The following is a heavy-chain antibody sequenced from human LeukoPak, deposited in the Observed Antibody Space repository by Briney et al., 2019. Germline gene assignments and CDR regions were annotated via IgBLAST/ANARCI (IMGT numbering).Heavy chain of an antibody. Sequence: PSETLSLTCTVSGGSISSSSYYWGWIRQPPGKGLEWIGSIYYSGSTYYNPSLKSQVTISVDTSKNQFSLKLSSVTAADTAVYYCARVRYCSSTSCYREYYFDYWGQGTLVTVSS. D-gene: IGHD2-2*01. CDR3: ARVRYCSSTSCYREYYFDY. V-gene: IGHV4-39*07. J-gene: IGHJ4*02. CDR1: GGSISSSSYY. CDR2: IYYSGST.